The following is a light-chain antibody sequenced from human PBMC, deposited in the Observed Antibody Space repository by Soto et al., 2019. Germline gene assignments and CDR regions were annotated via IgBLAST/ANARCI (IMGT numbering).Light chain of an antibody. CDR2: AAS. Sequence: DVQGTRAAFCVRPSIEDRVTITCRASQGISTYLNWYQQKPGKAPNLLIYAASSLQSGVPSRFSGSGSGTDFTLTISGLRLEDFATYHCQRTYSTSLVAFAQGTRLEIK. V-gene: IGKV1-39*01. CDR3: QRTYSTSLVA. J-gene: IGKJ5*01. CDR1: QGISTY.